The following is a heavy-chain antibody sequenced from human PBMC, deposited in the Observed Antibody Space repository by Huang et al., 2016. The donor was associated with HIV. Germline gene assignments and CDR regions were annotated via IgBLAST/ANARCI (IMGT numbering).Heavy chain of an antibody. CDR1: GGTFSKYA. CDR2: IIPMLGTP. J-gene: IGHJ4*02. D-gene: IGHD4-17*01. CDR3: ARGQLGSYGDYDVLY. V-gene: IGHV1-69*13. Sequence: QVQLVQSGAEVKTPGSSVKVSCKASGGTFSKYAISWVRQAPGKGLEWMGGIIPMLGTPNYARKFQGRVTITADDSTSTTYVEVSSLRSEDTALYYCARGQLGSYGDYDVLYWGQGTLVTVSS.